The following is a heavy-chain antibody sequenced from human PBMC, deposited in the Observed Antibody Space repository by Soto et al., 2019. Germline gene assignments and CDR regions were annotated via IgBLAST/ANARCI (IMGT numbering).Heavy chain of an antibody. CDR1: GVNFYTYA. CDR3: ARGELDRTIDY. V-gene: IGHV3-23*01. Sequence: GGSLRLSCSASGVNFYTYAMHWVRQAPGKGLEWVSSVSDSGTYTYYADSVKGRFTISRDNSKNTLYLQMNSLRAEDTAVYYCARGELDRTIDYWGQGTLVTVSS. D-gene: IGHD1-1*01. J-gene: IGHJ4*02. CDR2: VSDSGTYT.